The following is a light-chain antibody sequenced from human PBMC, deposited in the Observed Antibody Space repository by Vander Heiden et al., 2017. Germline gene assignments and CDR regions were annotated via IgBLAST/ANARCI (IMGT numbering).Light chain of an antibody. CDR1: SSDVGGYNY. J-gene: IGLJ2*01. CDR2: EVS. V-gene: IGLV2-14*01. Sequence: PGQSITISCTGTSSDVGGYNYVSWYQQHPGKAPKLMIYEVSNRPAGVSNLFSGSKSGNTASLTISVLQAEDEADYYCSSYTSSSTLVFGGGTKLTVL. CDR3: SSYTSSSTLV.